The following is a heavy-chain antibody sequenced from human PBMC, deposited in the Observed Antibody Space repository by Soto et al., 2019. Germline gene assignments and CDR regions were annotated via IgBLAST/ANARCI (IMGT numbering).Heavy chain of an antibody. J-gene: IGHJ4*02. CDR3: ARHTSSGWDFDY. V-gene: IGHV4-39*01. CDR2: IYYSGST. D-gene: IGHD6-19*01. Sequence: SETLSLTWTVSGGSISSSSYYWGWIRQPPGKGLEWIGSIYYSGSTYYNPSLKSRVTISVDTSKNQFSLKLSSVTAAGTAVYYCARHTSSGWDFDYWGQGTLVTVSS. CDR1: GGSISSSSYY.